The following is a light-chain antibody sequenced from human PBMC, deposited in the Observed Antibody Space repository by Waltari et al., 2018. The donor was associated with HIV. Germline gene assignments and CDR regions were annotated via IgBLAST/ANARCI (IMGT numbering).Light chain of an antibody. CDR3: HQYGTSPQT. Sequence: ELVLTQSPRTLSLSTGERATLSCRASQTVTSNYLAWYQLKPGQAPSLLIYGASIRATGVPDKFSGSGSETDFTLTIGRLQPEDFAVYYCHQYGTSPQTFGQGSKVEIK. CDR1: QTVTSNY. CDR2: GAS. J-gene: IGKJ2*01. V-gene: IGKV3-20*01.